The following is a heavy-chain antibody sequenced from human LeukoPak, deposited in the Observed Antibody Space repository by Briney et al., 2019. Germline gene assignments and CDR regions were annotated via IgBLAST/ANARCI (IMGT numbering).Heavy chain of an antibody. J-gene: IGHJ4*02. CDR1: GGSFSGYY. CDR2: INHSGST. CDR3: ARVGMGGTARY. D-gene: IGHD5-24*01. V-gene: IGHV4-34*01. Sequence: PSETLSLTCAVYGGSFSGYYWSWIRQPPGKGLEWIGEINHSGSTNYNPSLKSRVTILVDTSKNQFSLKLSSVTAADTAVYYCARVGMGGTARYWGQGTLVTVSS.